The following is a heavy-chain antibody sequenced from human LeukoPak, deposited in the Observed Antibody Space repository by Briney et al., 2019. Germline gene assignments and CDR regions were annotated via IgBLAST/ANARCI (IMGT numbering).Heavy chain of an antibody. Sequence: SETLSLTCAVYGGSFSGYYWSWIRQPPGKGLEWIGEINHSGSTNYNPSLKSRVTISVDTSKNQFSLKLGSVTAADTAVYYCARAFRGIFGVFEAFDIWGQGTMVTVSS. J-gene: IGHJ3*02. D-gene: IGHD3-3*01. CDR1: GGSFSGYY. CDR3: ARAFRGIFGVFEAFDI. V-gene: IGHV4-34*01. CDR2: INHSGST.